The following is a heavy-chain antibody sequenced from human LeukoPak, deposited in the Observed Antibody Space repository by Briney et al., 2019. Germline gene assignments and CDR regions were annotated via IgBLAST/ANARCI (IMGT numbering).Heavy chain of an antibody. V-gene: IGHV3-23*01. J-gene: IGHJ4*02. CDR1: GFTLSSYA. CDR3: ARGGDIVILMYGWGLDS. Sequence: GGSLSLSCGASGFTLSSYAMRWVRQAPGKGLEWVSAISGSGGSTYYADSVKGRFTISRDNSKNTLYLQMNSLSAEDTAVYYCARGGDIVILMYGWGLDSWGQGTLVAVSS. CDR2: ISGSGGST. D-gene: IGHD2-8*01.